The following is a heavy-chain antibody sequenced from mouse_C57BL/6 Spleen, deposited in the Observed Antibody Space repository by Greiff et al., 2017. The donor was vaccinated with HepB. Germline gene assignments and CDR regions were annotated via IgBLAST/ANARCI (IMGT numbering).Heavy chain of an antibody. CDR2: IRNKANNHAT. V-gene: IGHV6-6*01. CDR1: GFTFSDAW. CDR3: TRPLDYDEAWFAY. D-gene: IGHD2-4*01. Sequence: EVKVEESGGGLVQPGGSMKLSCAASGFTFSDAWMDWVRQSPEKGLERVAEIRNKANNHATYYAESVKGRFTISRDDSKSSVYLQMNSLRAEDTGIYYCTRPLDYDEAWFAYWGQGTLVTVSA. J-gene: IGHJ3*01.